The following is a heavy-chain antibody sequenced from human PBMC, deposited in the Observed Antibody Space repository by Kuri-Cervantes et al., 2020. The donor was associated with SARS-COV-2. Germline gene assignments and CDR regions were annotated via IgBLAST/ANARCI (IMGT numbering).Heavy chain of an antibody. CDR1: GNTLTELP. Sequence: ASVKVSCKVSGNTLTELPLHWVRQAPGKGLEWMGGFDPEQREIIYAQRFQGRVSMTEDTSTDTAYMELSSLSSEDTAVYYCAREGATIGLFDYWGQGTLVTVSS. CDR2: FDPEQREI. D-gene: IGHD5-12*01. V-gene: IGHV1-24*01. CDR3: AREGATIGLFDY. J-gene: IGHJ4*02.